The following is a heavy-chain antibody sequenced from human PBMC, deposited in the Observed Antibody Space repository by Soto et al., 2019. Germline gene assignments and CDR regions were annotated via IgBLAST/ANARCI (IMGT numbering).Heavy chain of an antibody. D-gene: IGHD3-3*02. CDR1: GFSIDGYN. J-gene: IGHJ4*02. V-gene: IGHV3-21*01. Sequence: GGSLRLSCAASGFSIDGYNMNWVRQAPGKGLEWVASISKTGSSSYYADPLKGRFTISRDNTKNSLYLLMNSLRAEDTAVYYCARDPNSHFPYWGQGTLVTVSS. CDR2: ISKTGSSS. CDR3: ARDPNSHFPY.